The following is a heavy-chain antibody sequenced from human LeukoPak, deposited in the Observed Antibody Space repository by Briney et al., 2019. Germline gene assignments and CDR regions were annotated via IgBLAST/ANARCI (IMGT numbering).Heavy chain of an antibody. CDR1: GYTFTGYY. Sequence: GASVKVSCKASGYTFTGYYMHWVRQAPGQGLEWMGRINPNTGGTNYAQRFQGRVTMTRDTSISTAYMELSRLRSDDTAVHYCARDFRGFYDAFDIWGQGTMVTVSS. J-gene: IGHJ3*02. V-gene: IGHV1-2*06. D-gene: IGHD2/OR15-2a*01. CDR2: INPNTGGT. CDR3: ARDFRGFYDAFDI.